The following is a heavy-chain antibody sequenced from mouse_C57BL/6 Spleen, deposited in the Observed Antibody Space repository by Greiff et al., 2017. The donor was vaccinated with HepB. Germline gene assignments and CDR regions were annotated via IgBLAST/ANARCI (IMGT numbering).Heavy chain of an antibody. CDR1: GYTFTDYN. Sequence: EVQLQQSGPELVKPGASVKMSCKASGYTFTDYNMHWVKQSHGKSLEWIGYINPNNGGTSYNQKFKGKATLTVNKSSSTAYMELRSLTSEESAVYYCARKAELAWFAYWGQGTLVTVSA. J-gene: IGHJ3*01. V-gene: IGHV1-22*01. CDR2: INPNNGGT. CDR3: ARKAELAWFAY.